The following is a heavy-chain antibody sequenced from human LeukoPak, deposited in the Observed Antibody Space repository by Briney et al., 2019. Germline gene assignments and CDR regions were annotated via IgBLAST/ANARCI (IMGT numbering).Heavy chain of an antibody. V-gene: IGHV4-59*12. D-gene: IGHD3-3*01. CDR2: IYYSGST. J-gene: IGHJ4*02. Sequence: SETLSLTCTVSGGSISSYYWNWIRQTPGKGLEWIGYIYYSGSTNYNPSLKSRVTISIGTSKNQFSLKLTSVTAADTAVYYCARGKGYRFLEWLSLEYWGQGTLVTVSS. CDR1: GGSISSYY. CDR3: ARGKGYRFLEWLSLEY.